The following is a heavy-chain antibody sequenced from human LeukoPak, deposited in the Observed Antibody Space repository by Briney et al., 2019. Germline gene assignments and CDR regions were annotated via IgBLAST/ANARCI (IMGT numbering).Heavy chain of an antibody. CDR2: IYTSGSS. Sequence: SETLSLTCTVSGGSISSGSYYWSWIRQPAGKGLEWIGRIYTSGSSNYNPSIKSRVTISVDTSKNQFSLKLSSVTAADTAVYYCARGAYYYGSSGHSYYFDYWGQGTLVTVSS. V-gene: IGHV4-61*02. D-gene: IGHD3-22*01. CDR3: ARGAYYYGSSGHSYYFDY. J-gene: IGHJ4*02. CDR1: GGSISSGSYY.